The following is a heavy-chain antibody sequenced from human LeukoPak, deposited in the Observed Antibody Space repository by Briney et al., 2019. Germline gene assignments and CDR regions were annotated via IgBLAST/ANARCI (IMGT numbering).Heavy chain of an antibody. Sequence: SETLSLTCTVSGGSISSSSYYWGWIRQPPGKGLEWIGSIYYSGSTYYNPSLKSRVTISVDTSKNQFSLKLSSVTAADTAVYYCARLRGYSYGYVFGYYFDYWGQGTLVTVSS. CDR3: ARLRGYSYGYVFGYYFDY. CDR1: GGSISSSSYY. V-gene: IGHV4-39*01. CDR2: IYYSGST. D-gene: IGHD5-18*01. J-gene: IGHJ4*02.